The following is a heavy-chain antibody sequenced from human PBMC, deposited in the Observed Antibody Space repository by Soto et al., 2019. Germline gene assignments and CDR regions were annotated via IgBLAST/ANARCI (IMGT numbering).Heavy chain of an antibody. CDR2: MYSGGST. D-gene: IGHD5-12*01. CDR3: ARDRGYDFYFDY. Sequence: PGGSLRLSCAASGFTVSNNYLSWVRQAPGKGLEWVSVMYSGGSTYYADSAQGRFTISRHNSKNTLYLQMNSLRTEDTAVYYCARDRGYDFYFDYWGQGTLVTVSS. J-gene: IGHJ4*02. CDR1: GFTVSNNY. V-gene: IGHV3-53*04.